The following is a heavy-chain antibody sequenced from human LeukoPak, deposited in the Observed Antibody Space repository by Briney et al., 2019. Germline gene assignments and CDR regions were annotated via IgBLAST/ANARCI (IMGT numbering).Heavy chain of an antibody. Sequence: GGSLRLSCAASGFTFSTYEMNWVRQAPGKGLEWVSYISSGDITIYYADSVKGRFTISRDNAKNPLYLQMNSLRVEDTAVYYCARDGSTRPGNPFFDYWGQGTLVTVSS. CDR1: GFTFSTYE. CDR3: ARDGSTRPGNPFFDY. D-gene: IGHD5/OR15-5a*01. CDR2: ISSGDITI. V-gene: IGHV3-48*03. J-gene: IGHJ4*02.